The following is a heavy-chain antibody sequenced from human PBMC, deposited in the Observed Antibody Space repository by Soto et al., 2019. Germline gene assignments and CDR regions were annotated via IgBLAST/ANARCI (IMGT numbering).Heavy chain of an antibody. CDR1: GFNFGSYA. D-gene: IGHD2-2*01. Sequence: GGSLRLSCAASGFNFGSYARHWVRQAPGKGLEWVAVISYDGSNKYYAEPVKGRFSISRDNYKNKLYLQMNSLRDEDTAVYYCARAVVAPAASLALDVRGQGTTVTVS. CDR3: ARAVVAPAASLALDV. V-gene: IGHV3-30-3*01. CDR2: ISYDGSNK. J-gene: IGHJ6*02.